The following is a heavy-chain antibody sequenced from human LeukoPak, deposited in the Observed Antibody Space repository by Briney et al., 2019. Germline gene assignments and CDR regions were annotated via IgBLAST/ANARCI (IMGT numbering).Heavy chain of an antibody. Sequence: PSETLSLTCTVSGGSISNFYWSWIRQPPGKGLEWIGYIHNSGRTNYNPSLQSRVTISVDMSNNQFSLKLISVTATDTAVYYCAREITMVRGVYYYGMDVWGQGTTVTVSS. V-gene: IGHV4-59*01. CDR1: GGSISNFY. CDR3: AREITMVRGVYYYGMDV. D-gene: IGHD3-10*01. J-gene: IGHJ6*02. CDR2: IHNSGRT.